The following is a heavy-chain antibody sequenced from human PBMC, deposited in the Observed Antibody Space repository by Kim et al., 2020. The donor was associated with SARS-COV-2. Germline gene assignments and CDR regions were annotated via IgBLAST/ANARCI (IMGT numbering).Heavy chain of an antibody. J-gene: IGHJ3*02. CDR1: GGSISSYY. Sequence: SETLSLTCTVSGGSISSYYWSWIRQPPGKGLEWIGYIYYSGSTNYNPSLKSRVTISVDTSKNQFSLKLSSVTAADTAVYYCARQGYSSSWYRKNDAFDIWGQGTMVTVSS. V-gene: IGHV4-59*13. CDR3: ARQGYSSSWYRKNDAFDI. CDR2: IYYSGST. D-gene: IGHD6-13*01.